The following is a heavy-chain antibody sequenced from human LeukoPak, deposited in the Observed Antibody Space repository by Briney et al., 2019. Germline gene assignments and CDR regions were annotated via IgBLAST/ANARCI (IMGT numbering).Heavy chain of an antibody. CDR1: GFTFTTYA. Sequence: GGSLRLSCAASGFTFTTYARSWVRQAPGKGLEWVADISVSGSRTYYADSVKGQFTISRDNPRNTLYLQMNSLRAEDTAVYYCAKDTDKYYYDSSGDDAFDIWGQGAMVTVS. J-gene: IGHJ3*02. CDR2: ISVSGSRT. V-gene: IGHV3-23*01. CDR3: AKDTDKYYYDSSGDDAFDI. D-gene: IGHD3-22*01.